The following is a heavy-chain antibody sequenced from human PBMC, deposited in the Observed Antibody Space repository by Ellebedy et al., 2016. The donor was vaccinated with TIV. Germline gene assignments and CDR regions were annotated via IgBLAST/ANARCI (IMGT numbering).Heavy chain of an antibody. CDR2: IYYSGST. D-gene: IGHD6-13*01. Sequence: SETLSLXXTVSGGSISSGGYYWSWIRQHPGKGLEWIGYIYYSGSTYYNPSLKSRVTISVDTSKNQFSLKLSSVTAADTAVYYCAREVGSWSWYFDLWGRGTLVTVSS. CDR1: GGSISSGGYY. V-gene: IGHV4-31*03. J-gene: IGHJ2*01. CDR3: AREVGSWSWYFDL.